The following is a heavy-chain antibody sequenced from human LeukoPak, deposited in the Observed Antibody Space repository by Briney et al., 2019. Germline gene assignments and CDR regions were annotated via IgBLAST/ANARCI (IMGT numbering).Heavy chain of an antibody. CDR1: GFTFSDAW. Sequence: GGSLRLSCAASGFTFSDAWMTWVRQDPGKGLEWVGRIKSKTDGGTTDYVAPVKGRFTISRDDSKNTLYLQMNSLKTEDTAVYYCATEYSRKSYLRRFDYWGQGTLVTVSS. V-gene: IGHV3-15*01. J-gene: IGHJ4*02. CDR2: IKSKTDGGTT. CDR3: ATEYSRKSYLRRFDY. D-gene: IGHD6-13*01.